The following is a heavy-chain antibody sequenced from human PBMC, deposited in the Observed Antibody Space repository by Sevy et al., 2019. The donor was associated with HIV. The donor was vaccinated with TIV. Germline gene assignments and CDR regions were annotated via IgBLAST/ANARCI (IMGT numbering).Heavy chain of an antibody. CDR2: LSFGCGEI. CDR3: AREGCTKPHDY. V-gene: IGHV3-23*01. J-gene: IGHJ4*02. CDR1: GFTFSKYS. Sequence: GGSLRLSCAASGFTFSKYSMSWVRQPPGKGLEWVSTLSFGCGEINYADSGKGRFTISRENSKSSGYLQMNNLRPEDTAVYYCAREGCTKPHDYWGQGTLVTVSS. D-gene: IGHD2-8*01.